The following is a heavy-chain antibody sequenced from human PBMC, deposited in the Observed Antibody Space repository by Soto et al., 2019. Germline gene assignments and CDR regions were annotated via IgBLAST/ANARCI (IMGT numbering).Heavy chain of an antibody. V-gene: IGHV4-39*01. CDR1: GGSISSSSYY. CDR2: IYYSGST. CDR3: ARLDGMDV. Sequence: SETLSLTCTASGGSISSSSYYWGWIRQPPGKGLEWIGSIYYSGSTYYNPSLKSRVTISVDTSKNQFSLKLSSVTAADTAVYYRARLDGMDVWGQGTTVTVSS. J-gene: IGHJ6*02.